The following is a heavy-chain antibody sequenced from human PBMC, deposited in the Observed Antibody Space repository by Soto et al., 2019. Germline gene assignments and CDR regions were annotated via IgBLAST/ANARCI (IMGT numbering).Heavy chain of an antibody. CDR3: ARDQEVVGGRSYDSSGYYPY. CDR2: ISAYNGNT. V-gene: IGHV1-18*01. J-gene: IGHJ4*02. Sequence: LEWLGWISAYNGNTNYAQKLQGRVTMTTDTSTSTAYMELRSLRSDDTAVYYCARDQEVVGGRSYDSSGYYPYWGQGTLVTVS. D-gene: IGHD3-22*01.